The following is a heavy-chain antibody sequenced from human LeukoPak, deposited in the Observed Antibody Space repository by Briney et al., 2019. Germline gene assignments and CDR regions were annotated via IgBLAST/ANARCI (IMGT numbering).Heavy chain of an antibody. CDR1: GFIFSSYG. Sequence: PGGSLRLSCAASGFIFSSYGMHWVRQAPGKGLEWVAVIWYDGSNKYYGDSVKGRFTISRDNSKNTLYLQMNSLRAEDTAVFYCARARYCSSTSCPYYYGMDVWGQGTTVTVSS. J-gene: IGHJ6*02. CDR2: IWYDGSNK. D-gene: IGHD2-2*01. CDR3: ARARYCSSTSCPYYYGMDV. V-gene: IGHV3-33*08.